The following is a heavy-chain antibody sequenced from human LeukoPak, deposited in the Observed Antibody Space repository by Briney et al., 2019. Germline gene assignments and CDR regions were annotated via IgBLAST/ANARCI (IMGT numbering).Heavy chain of an antibody. J-gene: IGHJ4*02. Sequence: ASVKVSCKAPGYTFTGYYMHWVRQAPGQGLEWMGWINPNSGGTNYAQKFQGRVTMTRDTSISTAYMELSRLRSDDTAVYYCARDGDYDSSGYYLLDYWGQGTLVTVSS. CDR3: ARDGDYDSSGYYLLDY. V-gene: IGHV1-2*02. CDR1: GYTFTGYY. CDR2: INPNSGGT. D-gene: IGHD3-22*01.